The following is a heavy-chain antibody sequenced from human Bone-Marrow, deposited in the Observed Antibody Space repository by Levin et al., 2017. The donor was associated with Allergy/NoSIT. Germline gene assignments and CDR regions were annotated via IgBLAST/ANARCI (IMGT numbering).Heavy chain of an antibody. J-gene: IGHJ4*02. V-gene: IGHV3-30-3*01. CDR2: ISHDGGNK. CDR1: GFSFSNYF. CDR3: ARSRFFGSGTGLDQ. D-gene: IGHD3-10*01. Sequence: GGSLRLSCAASGFSFSNYFMHWVRQAPGKGLEWVAGISHDGGNKYYADSVKGQITISRDNSKNTLFLQINTLRIENTAVYYCARSRFFGSGTGLDQWGQGALVIVSS.